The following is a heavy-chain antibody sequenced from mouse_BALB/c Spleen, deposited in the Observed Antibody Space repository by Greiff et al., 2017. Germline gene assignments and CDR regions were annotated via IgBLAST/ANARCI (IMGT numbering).Heavy chain of an antibody. Sequence: QVQLQQPGAELVRPGASVKLSCKASGYTFTSYWINWVKQRPGQGLEWIGNIYPSDSYTNYNQKFKDKATLTVDKSSSTAYMQLSSPTSEDSAVYYCTRGGITTRYAMDYWGQGTSVTVSS. CDR3: TRGGITTRYAMDY. CDR2: IYPSDSYT. CDR1: GYTFTSYW. D-gene: IGHD2-4*01. V-gene: IGHV1-69*02. J-gene: IGHJ4*01.